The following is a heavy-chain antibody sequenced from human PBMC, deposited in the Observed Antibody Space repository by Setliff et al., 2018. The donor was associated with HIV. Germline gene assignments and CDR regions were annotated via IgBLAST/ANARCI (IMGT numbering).Heavy chain of an antibody. Sequence: SETLSLTCAVYGGSFSGYYWSWIRQPPGKGLEWIGEINHSGSTNYNPSLKSRVTISVDTSKNQFSLKLSSVTAADTAVYYCARVTGIAARGYFDYWGQGTLVTVS. V-gene: IGHV4-34*01. CDR1: GGSFSGYY. J-gene: IGHJ4*02. CDR2: INHSGST. CDR3: ARVTGIAARGYFDY. D-gene: IGHD6-6*01.